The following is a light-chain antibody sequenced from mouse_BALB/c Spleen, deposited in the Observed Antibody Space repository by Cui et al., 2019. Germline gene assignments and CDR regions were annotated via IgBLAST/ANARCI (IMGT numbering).Light chain of an antibody. CDR1: TGAVTTSNY. CDR3: SLVYSKYRV. V-gene: IGLV1*01. J-gene: IGLJ1*01. Sequence: QPVVTQESALTTSPGETVTLTCRSSTGAVTTSNYANWVQEKPDHLFPGLIGGTKNRSRCLSARFTGSVSGDRAAHNIRGAQSECEKIYFCSLVYSKYRVFGGGTKLTVL. CDR2: GTK.